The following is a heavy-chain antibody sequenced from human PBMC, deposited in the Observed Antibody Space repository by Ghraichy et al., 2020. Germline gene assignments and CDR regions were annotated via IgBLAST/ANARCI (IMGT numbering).Heavy chain of an antibody. CDR3: AKQRGVRDGYDYGHIDY. D-gene: IGHD5-12*01. J-gene: IGHJ4*02. CDR1: GFTFSSYV. Sequence: GGSLRLSCAASGFTFSSYVMSWVRQAPGKGLEWVSSVSRSGGYTHYADSVKGRITISRDNSKNTLYLQMNSLRAEDTAIYHCAKQRGVRDGYDYGHIDYWGQGTLVTVSP. CDR2: VSRSGGYT. V-gene: IGHV3-23*01.